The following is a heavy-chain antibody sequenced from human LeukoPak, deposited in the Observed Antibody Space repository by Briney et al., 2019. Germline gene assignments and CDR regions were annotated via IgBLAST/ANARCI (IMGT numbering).Heavy chain of an antibody. CDR2: IIHSGST. CDR1: GESFSGYY. D-gene: IGHD5-24*01. V-gene: IGHV4-34*12. CDR3: ARVVRDGYNLGVFDY. Sequence: SETLSLTCAVYGESFSGYYWSWIRQPPGKGLEWIGGIIHSGSTTYNPSLKSRVTMSVDTSKNQFSLKLSSVTAADTAVCYCARVVRDGYNLGVFDYWGQGTLVTVSS. J-gene: IGHJ4*02.